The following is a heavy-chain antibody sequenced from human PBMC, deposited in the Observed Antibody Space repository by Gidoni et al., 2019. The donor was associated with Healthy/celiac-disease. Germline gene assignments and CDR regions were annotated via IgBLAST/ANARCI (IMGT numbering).Heavy chain of an antibody. J-gene: IGHJ5*02. CDR1: GGSFSGYY. V-gene: IGHV4-34*01. CDR2: INHSGST. Sequence: QVQLQQWGAGLLKPSETLSLTCAVYGGSFSGYYWSWIRQPPGKGLEWIGEINHSGSTNYNPSLKSRVTISVDTSKNQFSLKLSSVTAADTAVYYCARGGSPFYDFWSGYYTGIWFDPWGQGTLVTVSS. D-gene: IGHD3-3*01. CDR3: ARGGSPFYDFWSGYYTGIWFDP.